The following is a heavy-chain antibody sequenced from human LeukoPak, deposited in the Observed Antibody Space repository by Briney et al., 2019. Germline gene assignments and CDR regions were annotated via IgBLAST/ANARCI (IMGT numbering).Heavy chain of an antibody. CDR1: GFTVSSNY. V-gene: IGHV3-66*01. D-gene: IGHD5-18*01. CDR2: INSGGST. J-gene: IGHJ4*02. Sequence: GGSLRLSCAASGFTVSSNYMSWVRQAPGKGLEWVSVINSGGSTYYADSVKGRFTISRDNSKNTLYLQMNSLRAEDTAVYYCANFYSYGYNYFDYWGQGTLVTVSS. CDR3: ANFYSYGYNYFDY.